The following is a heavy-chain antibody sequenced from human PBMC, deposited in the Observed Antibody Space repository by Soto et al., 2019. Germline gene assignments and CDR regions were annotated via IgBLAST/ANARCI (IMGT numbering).Heavy chain of an antibody. CDR1: DGSISSDY. V-gene: IGHV4-4*07. Sequence: SETLSLTCIVSDGSISSDYWTWIRQPAGKGLEWLGRVYIGGGTNYNPSLKSRLTMSLDTSKRQFSLWLSSVTAADTAVYYCARGRQAVGLEFWGLGTLVTVAS. D-gene: IGHD1-26*01. CDR2: VYIGGGT. J-gene: IGHJ4*02. CDR3: ARGRQAVGLEF.